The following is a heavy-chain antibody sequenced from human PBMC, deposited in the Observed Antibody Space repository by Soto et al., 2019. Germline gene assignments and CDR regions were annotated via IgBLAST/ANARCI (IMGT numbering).Heavy chain of an antibody. D-gene: IGHD2-2*01. CDR3: AKDMGYCSSTSCYASGGFSYYFDY. V-gene: IGHV3-9*01. J-gene: IGHJ4*02. CDR1: GFTFDDYA. Sequence: PGGSLRLSCAASGFTFDDYAMHWVRQAPGKGLEWVSGISWNSGSIGYADSVKGRFTISRDNAKNSLYLQMNSLRAEDTALYCCAKDMGYCSSTSCYASGGFSYYFDYWGQETLVTVSS. CDR2: ISWNSGSI.